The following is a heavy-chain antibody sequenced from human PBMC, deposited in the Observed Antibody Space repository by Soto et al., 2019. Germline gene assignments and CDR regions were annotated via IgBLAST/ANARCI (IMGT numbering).Heavy chain of an antibody. J-gene: IGHJ4*02. Sequence: GGSLRLSCAASGFTFSSYSMNWVRQAPGKGLEWVSYISSGSSTIYYADSVKGRFTISRDNAKNSLYLQMNSLRAEDTAVYYCARDLPWYIPPDYWGQGTLVTVSS. CDR3: ARDLPWYIPPDY. V-gene: IGHV3-48*01. CDR1: GFTFSSYS. D-gene: IGHD6-13*01. CDR2: ISSGSSTI.